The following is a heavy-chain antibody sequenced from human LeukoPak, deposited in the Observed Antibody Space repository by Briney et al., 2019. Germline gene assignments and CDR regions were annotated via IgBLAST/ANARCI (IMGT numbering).Heavy chain of an antibody. D-gene: IGHD3-22*01. V-gene: IGHV4-59*01. CDR1: GGSISSYY. Sequence: SETLSLTCTVAGGSISSYYRSWIRQPPGKGLEWIGYIYYSGSTNYNPSLKSRVTISVDTSKNQFSLKLSSVTAADTAVYYCARVSHYYDSSGYLTPWGVDWLDPWGQGTLVTVSS. J-gene: IGHJ5*02. CDR2: IYYSGST. CDR3: ARVSHYYDSSGYLTPWGVDWLDP.